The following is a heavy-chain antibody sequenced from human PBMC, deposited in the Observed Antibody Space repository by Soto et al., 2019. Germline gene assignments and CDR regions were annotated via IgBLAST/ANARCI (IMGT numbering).Heavy chain of an antibody. CDR1: GGSISRYY. CDR2: IYYSGST. D-gene: IGHD3-10*01. V-gene: IGHV4-59*01. Sequence: SETLSLTCTVSGGSISRYYWNWIRQPPGKGLEWIGYIYYSGSTNYNPSLKSRVTISVDTSKNQFSLKLSSVTAADTAVYYCARDPGSGSYYGCFHPWGQGTLVTAPQ. CDR3: ARDPGSGSYYGCFHP. J-gene: IGHJ5*02.